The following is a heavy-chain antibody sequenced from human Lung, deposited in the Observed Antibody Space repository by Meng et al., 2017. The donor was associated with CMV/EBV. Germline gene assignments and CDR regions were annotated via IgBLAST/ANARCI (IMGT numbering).Heavy chain of an antibody. CDR3: ARERGAGSTQRGWFDP. CDR1: GRSFSGYY. V-gene: IGHV4-34*01. Sequence: VQLQQLGAGLLKPLEVLSRTCAFYGRSFSGYYWSWIRQPPGKGLEWIGEINHSGSTNYNPSLKSRVTISVDTSKNQFSLKLSSVTAADTAVYYCARERGAGSTQRGWFDPWGQGTLVTVSS. D-gene: IGHD3-10*01. CDR2: INHSGST. J-gene: IGHJ5*02.